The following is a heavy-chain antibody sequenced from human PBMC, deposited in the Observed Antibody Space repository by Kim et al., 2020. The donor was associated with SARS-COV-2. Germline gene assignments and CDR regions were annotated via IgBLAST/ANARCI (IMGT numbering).Heavy chain of an antibody. J-gene: IGHJ6*02. V-gene: IGHV1-46*01. D-gene: IGHD6-19*01. Sequence: AQKVQGRVTMTRDTSTSTFYMGLSSLRSEDTDVYYCAREPYSSGVPGMDVWGQGTTVTVSS. CDR3: AREPYSSGVPGMDV.